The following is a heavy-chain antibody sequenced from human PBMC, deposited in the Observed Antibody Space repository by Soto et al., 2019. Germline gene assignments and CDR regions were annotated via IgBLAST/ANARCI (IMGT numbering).Heavy chain of an antibody. CDR1: GHTLAELS. D-gene: IGHD1-20*01. CDR3: AKDGHNGKTWFDP. J-gene: IGHJ5*02. Sequence: ASVKSFKVYGHTLAELSMNWVRQAPGKGLEWMGGFDPGNGQKFYAQKFQGRVIMTGDTYTETAYMELSSLRSEDTAVYYCAKDGHNGKTWFDPWG. V-gene: IGHV1-24*01. CDR2: FDPGNGQK.